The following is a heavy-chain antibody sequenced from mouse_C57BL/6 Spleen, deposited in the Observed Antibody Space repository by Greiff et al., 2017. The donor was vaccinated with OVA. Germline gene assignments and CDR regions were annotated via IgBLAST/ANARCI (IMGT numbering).Heavy chain of an antibody. V-gene: IGHV1-64*01. CDR2: IHPNSGST. Sequence: QVQLQQPGAELVKPGASVKLSCKASGYTFTSYWMPWVKQRPGQGLEWIGMIHPNSGSTNYNEKFKSKATLTVDKSTSTAYMQLSSLTAEDSAVYYCARSSRYFDYWGQGTTLTVSS. CDR3: ARSSRYFDY. J-gene: IGHJ2*01. CDR1: GYTFTSYW. D-gene: IGHD6-1*01.